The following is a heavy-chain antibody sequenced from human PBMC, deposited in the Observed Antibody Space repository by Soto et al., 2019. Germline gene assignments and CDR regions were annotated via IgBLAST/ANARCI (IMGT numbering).Heavy chain of an antibody. CDR2: IKYSGNT. J-gene: IGHJ3*02. CDR1: GGPITTSRCH. CDR3: ARHGITGSYYDAFDI. Sequence: SDTLSPTSNPSGGPITTSRCHWGSIRQPPGKGIEGIARIKYSGNTFYNPSLKNKDTISVDTSKNQIALKLSAVTAAETAVYYCARHGITGSYYDAFDIWGQGTMVT. D-gene: IGHD1-26*01. V-gene: IGHV4-39*01.